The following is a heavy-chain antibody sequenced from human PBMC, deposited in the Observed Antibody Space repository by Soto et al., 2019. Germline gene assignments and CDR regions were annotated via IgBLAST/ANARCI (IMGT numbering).Heavy chain of an antibody. J-gene: IGHJ4*01. Sequence: EVQLVESGGGLVKPGESLRLSCAASGFSLSNVWMNWVRQAPGKGLEWVGRIKSESDGGTTEYGAPVRGRFTISRDDSSNTMYLQMNSLRTDDTAVYYCTTFTVVTANDNWGQGALVTVSS. CDR1: GFSLSNVW. V-gene: IGHV3-15*07. CDR2: IKSESDGGTT. D-gene: IGHD2-21*02. CDR3: TTFTVVTANDN.